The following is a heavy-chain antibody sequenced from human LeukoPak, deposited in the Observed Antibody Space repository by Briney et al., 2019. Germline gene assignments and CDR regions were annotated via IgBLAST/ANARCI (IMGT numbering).Heavy chain of an antibody. CDR1: GFTFNSYS. CDR2: ISSSNSVI. V-gene: IGHV3-48*01. J-gene: IGHJ3*02. CDR3: ARDYSSSSGKHAFDI. Sequence: PGGSLRLSCAASGFTFNSYSMNWVRQVPGKGLEWVSYISSSNSVIYYADPVKGRFTISRDNAKNSMYLQMNSLRADDTAVYYCARDYSSSSGKHAFDIWGQGTMVTVSS. D-gene: IGHD6-19*01.